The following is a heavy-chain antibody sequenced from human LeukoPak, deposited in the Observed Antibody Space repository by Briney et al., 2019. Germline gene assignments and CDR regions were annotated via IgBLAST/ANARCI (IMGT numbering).Heavy chain of an antibody. CDR2: IHPEGNEK. CDR1: GFTFSDFW. CDR3: ARGDAFSGDH. J-gene: IGHJ4*02. V-gene: IGHV3-7*04. Sequence: GGSLRLSCAVSGFTFSDFWMSWVRQAPGRGLEWVANIHPEGNEKYHVESVKGRFTISRDNAKDSLFLQMNGLRVEDTAVYYCARGDAFSGDHWGQGTQVTVSS.